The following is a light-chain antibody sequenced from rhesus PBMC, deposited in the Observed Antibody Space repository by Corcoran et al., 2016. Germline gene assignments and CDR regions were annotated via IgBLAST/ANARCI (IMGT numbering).Light chain of an antibody. Sequence: DIVMTQTPLSLPVTPGEPASISCRSSQSLLHSNGNTYLDWYLQKPGQSPRLLIYKVTNRESGVPDRFSGRGSGTDFTLKSSRVEPEDVGVYYCMQRTEDPRTFGQGTKVEIK. CDR2: KVT. V-gene: IGKV2S2*01. CDR1: QSLLHSNGNTY. CDR3: MQRTEDPRT. J-gene: IGKJ1*01.